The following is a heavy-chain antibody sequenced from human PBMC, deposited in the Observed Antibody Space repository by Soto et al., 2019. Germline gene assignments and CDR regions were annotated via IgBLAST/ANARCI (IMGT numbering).Heavy chain of an antibody. V-gene: IGHV1-69*13. CDR1: VGTFSSYA. Sequence: VAAVKVSSKASVGTFSSYAISWLRQAPGQGLEWMEGIIPIFGTANYAQKFQGRVTIPADESTSTAYMELSSLSSEDTAVYYCARADTAPVTSSHSRGQGHLLTVS. J-gene: IGHJ1*01. CDR3: ARADTAPVTSSHS. CDR2: IIPIFGTA. D-gene: IGHD5-18*01.